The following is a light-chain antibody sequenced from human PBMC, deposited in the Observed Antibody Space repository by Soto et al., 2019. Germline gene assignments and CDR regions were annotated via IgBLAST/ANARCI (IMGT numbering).Light chain of an antibody. CDR2: GAS. Sequence: EIVMTQSPATLSVSPGERATLSCRASQSVSGNLAWYQQKPGQAPRLLIYGASTRATGIPAKFSGSGSGTEVTLTINRLQSEDFAVYYCQQYNNWPPFTFGPGTKVDIK. CDR1: QSVSGN. J-gene: IGKJ3*01. CDR3: QQYNNWPPFT. V-gene: IGKV3-15*01.